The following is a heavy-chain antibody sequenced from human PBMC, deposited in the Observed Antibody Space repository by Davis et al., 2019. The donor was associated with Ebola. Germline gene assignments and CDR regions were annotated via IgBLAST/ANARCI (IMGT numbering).Heavy chain of an antibody. Sequence: AASVKVSCKASGYTFTSYAMHWVRQAPGQRLEWMGWINAGNGNTKYSRKFQGRVTITRDTSASTAYMELSSLRSEDTAVYYCAREFTQQLVFGRLDPWGQGTLVTVSS. CDR2: INAGNGNT. V-gene: IGHV1-3*01. J-gene: IGHJ5*02. CDR3: AREFTQQLVFGRLDP. CDR1: GYTFTSYA. D-gene: IGHD6-13*01.